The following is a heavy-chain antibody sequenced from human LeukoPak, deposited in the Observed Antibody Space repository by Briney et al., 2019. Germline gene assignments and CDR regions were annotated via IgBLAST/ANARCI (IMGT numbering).Heavy chain of an antibody. Sequence: SQTLSLTCAISGDSVSSDSAAWNWIRQSPSRGLEWLGRTYYRSKWYNDYAVSVKSRITINPDTSKNQLSLQLNSVTPEDTAVYYCASVALYSYAFDIWGQGTMVTVSS. CDR2: TYYRSKWYN. CDR3: ASVALYSYAFDI. J-gene: IGHJ3*02. V-gene: IGHV6-1*01. CDR1: GDSVSSDSAA. D-gene: IGHD5-18*01.